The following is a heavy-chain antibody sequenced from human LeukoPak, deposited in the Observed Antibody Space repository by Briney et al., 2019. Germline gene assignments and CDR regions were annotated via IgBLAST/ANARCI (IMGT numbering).Heavy chain of an antibody. D-gene: IGHD3-3*01. V-gene: IGHV3-20*04. Sequence: RPGGSLRLSCAASGFTFDAYGMSWVRQAPGKGLEWVSGINWNGGSTGYADSVKGRFTISRDNAKNSLYLQMNSLRAEDTALYYCARDHYDFWSGHYTHNWFDPWGQGTLVTVSS. CDR3: ARDHYDFWSGHYTHNWFDP. CDR2: INWNGGST. CDR1: GFTFDAYG. J-gene: IGHJ5*02.